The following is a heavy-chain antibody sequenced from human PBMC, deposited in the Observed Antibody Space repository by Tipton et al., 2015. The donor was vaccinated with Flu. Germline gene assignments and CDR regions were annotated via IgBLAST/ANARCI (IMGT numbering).Heavy chain of an antibody. J-gene: IGHJ4*02. CDR3: ASLTGDDY. V-gene: IGHV3-48*03. Sequence: SLRLSCAASEFTFSRYEMNWVRQAPGKGLEWVSYISSTGTTISYADSMKGRFTISRDNAKNSLYLQMNSLRAEDTAVYYCASLTGDDYWGQGTLVTVSS. D-gene: IGHD7-27*01. CDR2: ISSTGTTI. CDR1: EFTFSRYE.